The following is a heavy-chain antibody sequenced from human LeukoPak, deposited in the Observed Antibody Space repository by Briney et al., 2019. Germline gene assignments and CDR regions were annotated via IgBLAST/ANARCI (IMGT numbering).Heavy chain of an antibody. D-gene: IGHD6-13*01. J-gene: IGHJ4*02. CDR1: GGSISSTSHY. CDR2: IYYSGST. V-gene: IGHV4-39*01. Sequence: SETLSLTCTVSGGSISSTSHYWGWIRQPPGKGLEWIGSIYYSGSTYYNPSLKSRVTISVDTSKNQFSLRLSSVTAADMAVYFCARLGYSVSWTDCWGQGTLVAVSS. CDR3: ARLGYSVSWTDC.